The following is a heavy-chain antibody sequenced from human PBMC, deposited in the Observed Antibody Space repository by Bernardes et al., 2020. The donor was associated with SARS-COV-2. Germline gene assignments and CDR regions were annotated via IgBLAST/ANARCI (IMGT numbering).Heavy chain of an antibody. J-gene: IGHJ3*02. CDR3: ARLLGSSIPHNAFDI. D-gene: IGHD1-26*01. CDR1: GYSFTSYW. V-gene: IGHV5-51*01. Sequence: GESLKISCKGSGYSFTSYWIGWVRQMPGKGLEWMGIIYPGDSDTRYSPSFQGQVTISADKSISTAYLQWSSLKASDTAMYYCARLLGSSIPHNAFDIWGQGTMVTVSS. CDR2: IYPGDSDT.